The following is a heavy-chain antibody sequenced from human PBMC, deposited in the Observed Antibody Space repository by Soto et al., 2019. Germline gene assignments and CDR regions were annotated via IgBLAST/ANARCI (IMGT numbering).Heavy chain of an antibody. D-gene: IGHD1-1*01. CDR3: ARGRYGDY. J-gene: IGHJ4*02. CDR2: ISAHNGNT. CDR1: GYDFTTYG. V-gene: IGHV1-18*01. Sequence: QVHLVQSGAEVKKSGASVKVSCKGSGYDFTTYGITWVRQAPGQGLEWMAWISAHNGNTDYAQKLXGXVXXTSDASTSTAYMELRSLRSDATAVYYCARGRYGDYWGQGALVTVSS.